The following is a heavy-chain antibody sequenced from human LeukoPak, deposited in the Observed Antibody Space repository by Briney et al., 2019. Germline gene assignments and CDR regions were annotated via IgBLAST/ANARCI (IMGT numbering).Heavy chain of an antibody. J-gene: IGHJ4*02. D-gene: IGHD3-22*01. CDR1: CFSIGTGYS. Sequence: PSETLSLTCSVSCFSIGTGYSWGWIRQPPGKGLEWIGTIYHRGNTYYNPSLMSRVTISVDTSKNQFSLKLSSVTAADTAVYYCARVGSFFDSGGPKGLVTDYWGQGTLVTVSS. CDR2: IYHRGNT. CDR3: ARVGSFFDSGGPKGLVTDY. V-gene: IGHV4-38-2*02.